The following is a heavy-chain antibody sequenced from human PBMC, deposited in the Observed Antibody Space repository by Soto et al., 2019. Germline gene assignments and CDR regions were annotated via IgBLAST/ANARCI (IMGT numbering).Heavy chain of an antibody. J-gene: IGHJ5*02. CDR2: VHYSGNT. CDR3: ARQDRVVAEGRWFDP. Sequence: SETLSLTCTVSGYSISSGYHWAWIRQPPGKGLEWLGSVHYSGNTYYNPSLKSRLTIPVDKSKNQFSLNLSSVTAADTAVYYCARQDRVVAEGRWFDPWGQGTLVTVSS. D-gene: IGHD2-15*01. V-gene: IGHV4-38-2*02. CDR1: GYSISSGYH.